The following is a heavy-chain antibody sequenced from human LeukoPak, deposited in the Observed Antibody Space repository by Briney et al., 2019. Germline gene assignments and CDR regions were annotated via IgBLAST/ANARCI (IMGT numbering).Heavy chain of an antibody. CDR2: IYASGST. CDR1: GGSISSYY. CDR3: ARASGSYGYYWFDP. Sequence: SETLSLTCTVSGGSISSYYWSWIRQPAGKGLEWIGRIYASGSTNYNPSLKSRVTMSVDTSKNQFSLKLSSVTAADTAVYYCARASGSYGYYWFDPWGQGTLVTVSS. D-gene: IGHD1-26*01. J-gene: IGHJ5*02. V-gene: IGHV4-4*07.